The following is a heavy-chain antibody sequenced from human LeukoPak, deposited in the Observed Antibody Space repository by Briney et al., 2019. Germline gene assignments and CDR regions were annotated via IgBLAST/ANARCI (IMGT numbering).Heavy chain of an antibody. Sequence: PGGSLRLSCAASGFTFSRYSMNWVRQAPGKGLEWVSTISSTSTYIYYADSVKGRFTISRDNAKNSLYLQMNSLRAEDTAVYYCASHPGEYSSSSRGYWGQGTLVTVSS. V-gene: IGHV3-21*01. J-gene: IGHJ4*02. CDR2: ISSTSTYI. CDR3: ASHPGEYSSSSRGY. D-gene: IGHD6-6*01. CDR1: GFTFSRYS.